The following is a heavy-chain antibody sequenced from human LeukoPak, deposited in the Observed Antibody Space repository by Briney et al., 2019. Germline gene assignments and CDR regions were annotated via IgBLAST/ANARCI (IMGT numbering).Heavy chain of an antibody. CDR1: GFTFSSYG. D-gene: IGHD6-13*01. Sequence: PGGSLRLSCAASGFTFSSYGMHWVRQAPGKGLEWVAVTSYDGSNKYYADSVKGRFTISRDNSKNTLYLQMNSLRAEDTAVYYCAKDMAEGAAAGIFDYWGQGTLVTVSS. J-gene: IGHJ4*02. CDR3: AKDMAEGAAAGIFDY. CDR2: TSYDGSNK. V-gene: IGHV3-30*18.